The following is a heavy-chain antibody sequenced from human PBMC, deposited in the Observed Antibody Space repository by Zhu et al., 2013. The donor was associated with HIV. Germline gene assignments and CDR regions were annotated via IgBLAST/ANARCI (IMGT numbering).Heavy chain of an antibody. CDR1: GYTFTSYG. Sequence: QVQLVQSGAEVKKPGASVKVSCKASGYTFTSYGISWVRQAPGQGLEWMGWISAYNGNTNYAQKLQGRVTMTTDTSTSTAYMELRSLRSDDTAVYYCATAGFPAGTYYYYGMDVWGQGTTVTVSS. V-gene: IGHV1-18*01. J-gene: IGHJ6*02. D-gene: IGHD6-13*01. CDR3: ATAGFPAGTYYYYGMDV. CDR2: ISAYNGNT.